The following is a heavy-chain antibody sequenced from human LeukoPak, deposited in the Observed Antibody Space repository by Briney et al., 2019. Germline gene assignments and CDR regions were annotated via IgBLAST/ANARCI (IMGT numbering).Heavy chain of an antibody. V-gene: IGHV3-7*01. J-gene: IGHJ4*02. D-gene: IGHD4-11*01. CDR1: GFTFSSYW. CDR3: AYTVTTGY. CDR2: IKQDGTEK. Sequence: AGGSVRLSCAASGFTFSSYWMTWVRQAPGKGLEWVANIKQDGTEKYYVDSVKGRFTISRDNAQKSLYLQMNSLRAEDTAVYYCAYTVTTGYWGQGTLVTVSS.